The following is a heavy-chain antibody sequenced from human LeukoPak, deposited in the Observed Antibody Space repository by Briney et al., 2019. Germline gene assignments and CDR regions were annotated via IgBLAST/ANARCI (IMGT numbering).Heavy chain of an antibody. CDR3: ARGYSSSWYFDY. V-gene: IGHV4-34*01. D-gene: IGHD6-13*01. CDR1: GGSFSGYY. J-gene: IGHJ4*02. Sequence: SETLSLTCAVYGGSFSGYYWSWIRQPPGKGLEWIGEINHSGSTNYNPSLKSRVTISVDTSKNQFSLKLSSVTAADTAVYYCARGYSSSWYFDYWGQGTLVTVSS. CDR2: INHSGST.